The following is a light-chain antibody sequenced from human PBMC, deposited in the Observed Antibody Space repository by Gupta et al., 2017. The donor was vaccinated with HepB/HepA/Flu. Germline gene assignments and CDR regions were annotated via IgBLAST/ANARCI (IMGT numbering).Light chain of an antibody. CDR3: PSYDNSLSGAV. Sequence: QSVLTQPPSVSGAPGQVVTMSCTGSSSNIGADFDVHWYQHVPGTAPKLLMYGNNNRPSGVPERFCGSKSGTSASLAINGLQAEDEADYYCPSYDNSLSGAVFGGGTKLTVL. V-gene: IGLV1-40*01. CDR2: GNN. CDR1: SSNIGADFD. J-gene: IGLJ2*01.